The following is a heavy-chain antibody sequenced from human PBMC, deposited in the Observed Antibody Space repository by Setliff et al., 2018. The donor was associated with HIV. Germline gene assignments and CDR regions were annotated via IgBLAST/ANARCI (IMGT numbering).Heavy chain of an antibody. J-gene: IGHJ4*02. CDR1: GFTFINYY. Sequence: GGSLRLSCAASGFTFINYYMAWVRQRPGKGLEWVANINPDGSHRDYVDSVKGRFTISRDNAKNSLYLQMNSLRAEDTAVYYCARDRAYASFDYWGQGALVTVSS. CDR2: INPDGSHR. D-gene: IGHD3-16*01. CDR3: ARDRAYASFDY. V-gene: IGHV3-7*03.